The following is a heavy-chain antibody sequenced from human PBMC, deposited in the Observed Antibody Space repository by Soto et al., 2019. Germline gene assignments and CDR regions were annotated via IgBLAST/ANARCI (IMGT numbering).Heavy chain of an antibody. D-gene: IGHD3-22*01. CDR1: GYTFTSYD. J-gene: IGHJ5*02. CDR3: ARYYYDSSGNINWFDP. CDR2: MNPNSGNT. V-gene: IGHV1-8*01. Sequence: GASVKVSCKASGYTFTSYDINWVRQATGQGLEWMGWMNPNSGNTGYAQKFQGRVTMTRSTSISTAYMELSSLRSEDTAVYYCARYYYDSSGNINWFDPWGQGTLVTVSS.